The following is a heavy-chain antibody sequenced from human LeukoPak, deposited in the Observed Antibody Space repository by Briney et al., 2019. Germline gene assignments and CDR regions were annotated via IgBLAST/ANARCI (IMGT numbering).Heavy chain of an antibody. D-gene: IGHD1-1*01. CDR3: TRDPGYARYMDV. Sequence: SETLSFTCTVSGHSISTDYYWAWVRQPPGKGLEWIGSIYHSGSTYYGPALKSRVTISVDTSKNQFSLKLSSVIAADTAVYYCTRDPGYARYMDVWGKGTTVTVSS. J-gene: IGHJ6*03. V-gene: IGHV4-38-2*02. CDR2: IYHSGST. CDR1: GHSISTDYY.